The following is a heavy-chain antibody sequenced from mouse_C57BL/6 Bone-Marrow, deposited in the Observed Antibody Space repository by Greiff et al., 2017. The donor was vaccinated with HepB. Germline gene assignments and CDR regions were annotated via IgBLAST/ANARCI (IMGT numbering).Heavy chain of an antibody. D-gene: IGHD4-1*01. Sequence: QVQLQQPGAELVRPGSSVKLSCKASGYTFTSYWMDWVKQRPGQGLEWIGNIYPSDSETHYNQKFKDKATLTVDKSSSTAYMQLSSLTSEDSAVYYCARRDGTVPLDYWGQGTTLTVSS. CDR3: ARRDGTVPLDY. V-gene: IGHV1-61*01. CDR1: GYTFTSYW. CDR2: IYPSDSET. J-gene: IGHJ2*01.